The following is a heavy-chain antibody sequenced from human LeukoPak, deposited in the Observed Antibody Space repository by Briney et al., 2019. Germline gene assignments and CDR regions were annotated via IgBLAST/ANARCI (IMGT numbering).Heavy chain of an antibody. CDR3: ARGDTVGYYFDY. V-gene: IGHV4-34*01. J-gene: IGHJ4*02. Sequence: SETLSLTCAVYGGSFSGYYWSWIRQPPGKGLEWIGEINHSGSTDYNPSLKSRVTISVDTSKNQFSLKLSSVTAADTAVHYCARGDTVGYYFDYWGQGTLVTVSS. D-gene: IGHD5-12*01. CDR1: GGSFSGYY. CDR2: INHSGST.